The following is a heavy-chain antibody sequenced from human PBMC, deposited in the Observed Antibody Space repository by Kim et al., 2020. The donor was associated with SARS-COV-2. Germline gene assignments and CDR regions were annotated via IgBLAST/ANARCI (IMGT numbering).Heavy chain of an antibody. V-gene: IGHV5-10-1*01. J-gene: IGHJ4*02. D-gene: IGHD3-22*01. CDR2: IDPSDSYT. Sequence: GESLKISCKGSGYSFTSYWISWVRQMPGKGLEWMGRIDPSDSYTNYSPSFQGHVTISADKSISTAYLQWSSLKASDTAMYYCAISLRYYDSSGHDYWGQGTLVTVSS. CDR3: AISLRYYDSSGHDY. CDR1: GYSFTSYW.